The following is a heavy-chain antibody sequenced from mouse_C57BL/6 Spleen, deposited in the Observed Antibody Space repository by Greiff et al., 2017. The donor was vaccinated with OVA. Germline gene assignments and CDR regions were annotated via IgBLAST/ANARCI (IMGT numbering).Heavy chain of an antibody. J-gene: IGHJ4*01. CDR3: TRGVYVGAMDY. Sequence: DVMLVESGEGLVKPGGSLKLSCAASGFTFSSYAMSWVRQTPEKRLEWVAYISSGGDYIYYADTVKGRFTISRDNARNTLYLQMSSLKSEDTAMYYCTRGVYVGAMDYWGQGTSVTVSS. CDR1: GFTFSSYA. D-gene: IGHD1-1*01. V-gene: IGHV5-9-1*02. CDR2: ISSGGDYI.